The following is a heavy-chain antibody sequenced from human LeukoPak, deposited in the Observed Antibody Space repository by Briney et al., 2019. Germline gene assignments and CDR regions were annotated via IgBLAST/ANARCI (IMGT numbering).Heavy chain of an antibody. Sequence: GGSLRLSCAASGLTFSSYAMHWVRQAPGKGREWVAVISYDGSKKYYADSVKGRFTISRDNSKNTLSLQMNSLRPEDAAVYYCARERTDYYGSASYYFDYWGQGTLVTVSS. V-gene: IGHV3-30*04. CDR3: ARERTDYYGSASYYFDY. D-gene: IGHD3-10*01. CDR1: GLTFSSYA. CDR2: ISYDGSKK. J-gene: IGHJ4*02.